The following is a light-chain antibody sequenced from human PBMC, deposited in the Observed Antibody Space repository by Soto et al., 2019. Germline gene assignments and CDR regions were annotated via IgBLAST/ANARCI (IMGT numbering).Light chain of an antibody. CDR3: QQYNNWTYT. CDR2: GAS. J-gene: IGKJ2*01. Sequence: EIVMTQSPATLSVSPGGGATLSCRASQSVSRNLAWYQQKPGQAPRLLIYGASTRATGIPARFSGSGSGTEFTLTISSLQSEDFAVYYCQQYNNWTYTFGQGTKLEIK. CDR1: QSVSRN. V-gene: IGKV3-15*01.